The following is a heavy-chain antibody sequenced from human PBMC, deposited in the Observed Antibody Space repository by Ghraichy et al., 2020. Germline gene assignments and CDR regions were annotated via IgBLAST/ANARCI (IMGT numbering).Heavy chain of an antibody. D-gene: IGHD6-13*01. Sequence: SVKVSCKASGGTFSSYAISWVRQAPGQGLEWMGGIIPIFGTANYAQKFQGRVTITADESTSTAYMELSSLRSEDTAVYYCAREEGIAAAVRGYYFDYWGQGTLVTVSS. J-gene: IGHJ4*02. V-gene: IGHV1-69*13. CDR1: GGTFSSYA. CDR2: IIPIFGTA. CDR3: AREEGIAAAVRGYYFDY.